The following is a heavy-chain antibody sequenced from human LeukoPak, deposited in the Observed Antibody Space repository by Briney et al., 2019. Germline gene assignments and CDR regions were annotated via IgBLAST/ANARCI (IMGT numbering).Heavy chain of an antibody. CDR2: ISSSGSTI. D-gene: IGHD2-21*02. V-gene: IGHV3-48*03. CDR1: GFTFSSYE. CDR3: AKGKLAYCGGDCYSPQDY. J-gene: IGHJ4*02. Sequence: GGSLRLSCAASGFTFSSYEMNWVRQAPGKGLEWGSYISSSGSTIYYADSVKGRFTISRDNSKNTLYLQMNSLRAEDTAVYYCAKGKLAYCGGDCYSPQDYWGQGTLVTVSS.